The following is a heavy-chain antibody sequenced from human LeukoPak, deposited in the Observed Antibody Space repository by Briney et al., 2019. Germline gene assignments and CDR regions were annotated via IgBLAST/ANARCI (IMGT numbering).Heavy chain of an antibody. V-gene: IGHV3-48*03. D-gene: IGHD2-15*01. J-gene: IGHJ4*02. Sequence: GGALRLSCAASGFTFSGYEMNWVRQAPGKGLERVSYISSSGSTIYYADSVKGRFTISRDNAKNSLYLQMNSLRAEDTAVYYCASAAVVVVAATDYWGQGTLVTVSS. CDR1: GFTFSGYE. CDR3: ASAAVVVVAATDY. CDR2: ISSSGSTI.